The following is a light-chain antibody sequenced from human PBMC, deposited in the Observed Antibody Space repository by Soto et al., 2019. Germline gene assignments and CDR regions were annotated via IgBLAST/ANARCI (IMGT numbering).Light chain of an antibody. CDR2: DAS. J-gene: IGKJ4*01. Sequence: AIQLTQSPSSLSASVGDRVTITCRASQGISSALAWYQHKSGKPPKSLIYDASSLESGVPSRFSGTGSGTAFTLTISSLQTEDFATYYCQQFNSYPLSFGGGTKVEI. V-gene: IGKV1-13*02. CDR1: QGISSA. CDR3: QQFNSYPLS.